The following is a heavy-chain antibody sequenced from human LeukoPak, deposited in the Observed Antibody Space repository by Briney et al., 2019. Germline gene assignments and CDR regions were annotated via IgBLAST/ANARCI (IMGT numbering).Heavy chain of an antibody. CDR3: AKGTTVTTQGIFDY. CDR1: GVTFDDYA. CDR2: ISWDGGST. Sequence: GGSLRLSCAASGVTFDDYAMHWVRQAPGKGLEWVSLISWDGGSTYYADSVKGRFTISRDNSKNSLYLQMNSLRAEDTALYYCAKGTTVTTQGIFDYWGQGTLVTVSS. V-gene: IGHV3-43D*03. D-gene: IGHD4-11*01. J-gene: IGHJ4*02.